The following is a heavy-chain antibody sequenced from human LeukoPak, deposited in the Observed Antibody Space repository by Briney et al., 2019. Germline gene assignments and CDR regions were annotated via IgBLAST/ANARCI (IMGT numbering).Heavy chain of an antibody. D-gene: IGHD6-13*01. V-gene: IGHV4-4*02. CDR2: IYHSGST. Sequence: PSGTLSLTCAVSGGSISSSNWWSWVRQPPGKGLEWIGEIYHSGSTNYNPSLKSRVTISVDKSKNQFSLKLSSATAADTAVYYCARGTYSSSWYIDYWGQGTLVTVSS. CDR3: ARGTYSSSWYIDY. CDR1: GGSISSSNW. J-gene: IGHJ4*02.